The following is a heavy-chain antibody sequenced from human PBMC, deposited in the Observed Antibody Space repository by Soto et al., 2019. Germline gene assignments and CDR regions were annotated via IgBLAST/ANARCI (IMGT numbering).Heavy chain of an antibody. CDR1: GYSFTSYW. Sequence: GESLKISCKGSGYSFTSYWIGWVRQMPGKGLEWMGIIYPGDSDTRYSPSFQGQVTISADKSISTAYLQWSSLKASDTAMYYCARTIAAGKYYYYSMDVWGQGTTVTVSS. D-gene: IGHD6-13*01. J-gene: IGHJ6*02. V-gene: IGHV5-51*01. CDR3: ARTIAAGKYYYYSMDV. CDR2: IYPGDSDT.